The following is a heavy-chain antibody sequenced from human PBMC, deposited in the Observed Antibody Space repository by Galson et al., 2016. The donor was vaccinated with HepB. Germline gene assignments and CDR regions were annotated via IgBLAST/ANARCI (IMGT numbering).Heavy chain of an antibody. Sequence: SLRLSCAASAFNFIDYGVHWVRRAPGEGLEWVAVISYDGRRNNYADSVQRRFTVSRDNSKNTLYLQMNSLRAEDTAVYYCARDALKESGSPRHFNYYSGMDVWGQGTTVTVS. CDR2: ISYDGRRN. CDR3: ARDALKESGSPRHFNYYSGMDV. CDR1: AFNFIDYG. V-gene: IGHV3-30*03. J-gene: IGHJ6*02. D-gene: IGHD1-26*01.